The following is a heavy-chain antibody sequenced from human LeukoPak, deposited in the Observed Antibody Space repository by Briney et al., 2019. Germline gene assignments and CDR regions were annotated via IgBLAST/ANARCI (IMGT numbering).Heavy chain of an antibody. Sequence: SVKVSCNFSRHTFSIYAISWVRQAPGQGLEWMGGIIPIFGTANYAQKFQDRVTITTDESTSTAYMELRSLRSEDTAVYYCARANGYCSGGSCYSEINWFDPWGQGTLVTVSS. CDR1: RHTFSIYA. D-gene: IGHD2-15*01. CDR3: ARANGYCSGGSCYSEINWFDP. V-gene: IGHV1-69*05. J-gene: IGHJ5*02. CDR2: IIPIFGTA.